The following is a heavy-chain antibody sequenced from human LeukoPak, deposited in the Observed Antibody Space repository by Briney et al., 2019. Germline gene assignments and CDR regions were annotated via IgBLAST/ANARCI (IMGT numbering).Heavy chain of an antibody. Sequence: PGGSLRLSCAASGFSFSTNPMSWVRQAPGKGLEWVSAISHDKTYYADSVKGRLTISRDNYKNTVDLHMNSPRAEDTAIYDCVKEHVDRAFTRSFEIWGQGIVVTVSS. D-gene: IGHD3-3*02. CDR2: ISHDKT. J-gene: IGHJ3*02. CDR3: VKEHVDRAFTRSFEI. CDR1: GFSFSTNP. V-gene: IGHV3-23*01.